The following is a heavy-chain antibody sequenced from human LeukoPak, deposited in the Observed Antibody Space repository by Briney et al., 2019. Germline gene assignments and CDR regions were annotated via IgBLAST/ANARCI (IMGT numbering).Heavy chain of an antibody. CDR1: GFTFSNAW. J-gene: IGHJ4*02. V-gene: IGHV3-15*01. D-gene: IGHD3-22*01. Sequence: GGSLRLSCAASGFTFSNAWMSWVRQAPGKGLEWVGRIKSKTDGGTTDYAAPVEGRFTISRDNSKNTLYLQMNSLRAEDTAVYYCAKEGDSGYYSDYWGQGTLVTVSS. CDR2: IKSKTDGGTT. CDR3: AKEGDSGYYSDY.